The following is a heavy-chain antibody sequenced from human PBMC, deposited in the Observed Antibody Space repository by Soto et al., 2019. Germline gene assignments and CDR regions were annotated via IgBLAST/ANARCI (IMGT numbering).Heavy chain of an antibody. V-gene: IGHV4-59*01. CDR2: IYYSGST. D-gene: IGHD4-17*01. Sequence: SETLSLTCTVSGGSISSYYWSLIRQPPGKGLEWIGYIYYSGSTNYNPSLKSRVTISVDTSKNQFSLKLSSVTAADTAVYYCARGGTVSAWYYFDYWGQGTLVTVSS. CDR3: ARGGTVSAWYYFDY. J-gene: IGHJ4*02. CDR1: GGSISSYY.